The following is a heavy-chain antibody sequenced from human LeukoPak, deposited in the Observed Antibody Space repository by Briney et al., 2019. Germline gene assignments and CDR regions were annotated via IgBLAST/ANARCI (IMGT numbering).Heavy chain of an antibody. J-gene: IGHJ4*02. D-gene: IGHD3-10*01. CDR2: IWYDGSNK. CDR1: GFTFSSYG. CDR3: ARDRSCYGSGSYYIPFDY. V-gene: IGHV3-33*01. Sequence: HPGRSLRLSCAASGFTFSSYGMHWVRQAPGKGLEWVAVIWYDGSNKYYADSVKGRFTISRDNSKNTLYLQMNSLRAEDTAVYYCARDRSCYGSGSYYIPFDYWGQGTLVTVSS.